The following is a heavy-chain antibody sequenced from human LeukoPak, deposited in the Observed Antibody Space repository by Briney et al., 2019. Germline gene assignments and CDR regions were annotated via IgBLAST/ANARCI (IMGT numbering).Heavy chain of an antibody. Sequence: VGSLRLSCAASGCTFSSYAMSWDRQAPGKGLEWVSAISDSGGSTYYADSVKGRFTISRDNSKNTVYMQMNSLRAEDTAVYYCAKDRRGCSSTSCYYQFDYWGQGTLVTVSS. CDR1: GCTFSSYA. CDR3: AKDRRGCSSTSCYYQFDY. V-gene: IGHV3-23*01. D-gene: IGHD2-2*01. CDR2: ISDSGGST. J-gene: IGHJ4*02.